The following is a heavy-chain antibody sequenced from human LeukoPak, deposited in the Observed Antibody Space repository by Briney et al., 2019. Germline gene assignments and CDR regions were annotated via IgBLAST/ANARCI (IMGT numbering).Heavy chain of an antibody. D-gene: IGHD3-22*01. V-gene: IGHV4-38-2*02. Sequence: SETLSLTCTVSDYSISSGYYWGWIRQPPGKGLEWIGSFSHGGTTYYNPSLKSRIAISKDTSKNHFSLNLSSVTAADTAVYYCARDYYYYDSSGYSAWGQGTLVTVPS. J-gene: IGHJ4*02. CDR2: FSHGGTT. CDR3: ARDYYYYDSSGYSA. CDR1: DYSISSGYY.